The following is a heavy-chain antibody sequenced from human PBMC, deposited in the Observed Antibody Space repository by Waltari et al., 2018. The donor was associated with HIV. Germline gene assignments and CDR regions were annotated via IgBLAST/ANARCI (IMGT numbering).Heavy chain of an antibody. V-gene: IGHV4-39*07. CDR1: GCSINSSSYY. D-gene: IGHD6-19*01. CDR3: ARDSSPILAAIDY. Sequence: QLQLQESGPGLVKPSETLSLTCTVSGCSINSSSYYWGWIRQPPGKGLEWIGSIYYSGSTYYKPSLKSRFTISVDTSKNQFSLKLSSVTAADTAVYYCARDSSPILAAIDYWGQGTLVTVSS. J-gene: IGHJ4*02. CDR2: IYYSGST.